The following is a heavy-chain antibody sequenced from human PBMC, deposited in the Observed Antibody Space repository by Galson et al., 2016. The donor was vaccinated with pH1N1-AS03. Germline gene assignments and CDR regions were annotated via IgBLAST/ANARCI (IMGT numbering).Heavy chain of an antibody. J-gene: IGHJ3*02. V-gene: IGHV5-51*03. Sequence: QSGAEVKKPGESLKISCKGSGSYFSSYWVGWVRQKPGKGLEYMGIIYPGDSDTRYSPSFQAHVTISADKSINTAYLQWSSLTASDTAMYYCARRSYSSSWMVAFEIWGLGRMVTVSS. CDR3: ARRSYSSSWMVAFEI. D-gene: IGHD6-13*01. CDR1: GSYFSSYW. CDR2: IYPGDSDT.